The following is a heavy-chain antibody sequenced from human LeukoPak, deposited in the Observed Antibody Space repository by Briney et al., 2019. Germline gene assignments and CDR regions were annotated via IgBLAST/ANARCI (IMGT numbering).Heavy chain of an antibody. CDR3: ARDPSGNGGGGEYYFDY. V-gene: IGHV4-4*02. J-gene: IGHJ4*02. CDR1: GGSISSNYR. CDR2: IYHSGST. Sequence: PSETLSLTCAVSGGSISSNYRWSWVRQPPGKGLEWIGEIYHSGSTNYNPSLKSRVTLSVDKSKNQFSLKLSSVTAAGTALYYCARDPSGNGGGGEYYFDYWGQGTLVTVSS. D-gene: IGHD1-26*01.